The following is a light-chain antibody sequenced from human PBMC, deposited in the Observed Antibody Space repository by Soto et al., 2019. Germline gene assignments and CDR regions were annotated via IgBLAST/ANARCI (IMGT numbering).Light chain of an antibody. CDR1: SSDVGGYNY. CDR3: SSYTSSSTLV. Sequence: QSALTQPASVSGSPGQSITISCTGTSSDVGGYNYVSWYQQHPGKAPKLMIYDVNIRPSGVSNRFSGSKSGNTASLTISGLQAEDEADYYCSSYTSSSTLVFGTGTKLTVL. J-gene: IGLJ1*01. CDR2: DVN. V-gene: IGLV2-14*01.